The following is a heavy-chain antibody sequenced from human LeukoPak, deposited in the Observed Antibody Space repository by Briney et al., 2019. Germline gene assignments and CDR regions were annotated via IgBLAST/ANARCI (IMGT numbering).Heavy chain of an antibody. CDR3: ARDEDYGSGSYLGWFDP. D-gene: IGHD3-10*01. Sequence: ASVKVSCKASGYTFTGYYMHWVRQAPGQGLEWMGWINPNSGGTNYAQKFQGRVTMTRDTSISTAYMELSRLRSDDTAVYYCARDEDYGSGSYLGWFDPWGQGTLVTVSS. CDR2: INPNSGGT. CDR1: GYTFTGYY. J-gene: IGHJ5*02. V-gene: IGHV1-2*02.